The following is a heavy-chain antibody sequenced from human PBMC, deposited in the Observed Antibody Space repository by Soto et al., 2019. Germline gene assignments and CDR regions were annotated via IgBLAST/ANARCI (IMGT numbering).Heavy chain of an antibody. J-gene: IGHJ6*03. CDR2: IGTAGDT. CDR1: GFTFSSYD. D-gene: IGHD3-3*01. CDR3: ARAPLRFFGAAPEPPDENYYMDV. V-gene: IGHV3-13*01. Sequence: GGSLRLSCAASGFTFSSYDMHWVRQATGKGLEWVSAIGTAGDTYYPGSVKGRFTISRENAKNSLYLQMNSLRAGDTAVYYCARAPLRFFGAAPEPPDENYYMDVWGKGTTVTVSS.